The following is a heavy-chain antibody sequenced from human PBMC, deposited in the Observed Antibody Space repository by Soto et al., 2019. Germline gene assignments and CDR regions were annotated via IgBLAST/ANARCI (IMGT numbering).Heavy chain of an antibody. D-gene: IGHD5-12*01. J-gene: IGHJ6*03. CDR2: IYYSGST. CDR3: ARGYGGVGGYYYYYMDV. V-gene: IGHV4-59*01. CDR1: GGSIISYY. Sequence: PSETLSLTFTVSGGSIISYYWSLMRQPPGNGLEWIGYIYYSGSTNYNPSLKSRVTISVDTSKNQFSLKLSSVTAADTAVYYCARGYGGVGGYYYYYMDVWGKGTTVTVSS.